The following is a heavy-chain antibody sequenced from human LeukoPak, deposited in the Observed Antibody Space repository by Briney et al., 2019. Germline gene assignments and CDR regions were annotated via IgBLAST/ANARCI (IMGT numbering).Heavy chain of an antibody. CDR2: IRSDGGST. Sequence: GGSLRLSCAASGFRFINYWIHWVRQAPAKGVVWVSRIRSDGGSTAYADFVKGRFTISRDNAKNTVYLQMNSLRADDTAVYYCSRDVDTGGRAFDSWGQGTLVTVSS. V-gene: IGHV3-74*01. D-gene: IGHD2-8*02. J-gene: IGHJ4*02. CDR3: SRDVDTGGRAFDS. CDR1: GFRFINYW.